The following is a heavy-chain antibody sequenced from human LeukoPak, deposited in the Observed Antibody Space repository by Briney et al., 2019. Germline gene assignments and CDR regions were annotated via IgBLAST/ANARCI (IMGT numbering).Heavy chain of an antibody. CDR3: AKPPPLTVVISLYFDY. Sequence: QSGGSLRLSCTASGFTFSSYAMSWVRQAPGKGLGWVSALTGGGGTYYADSVKGRFSISRDNSKNTMYLQMNSLRAEDTAVYYCAKPPPLTVVISLYFDYWGQGTLVTVSS. J-gene: IGHJ4*02. D-gene: IGHD4-23*01. CDR2: LTGGGGT. V-gene: IGHV3-23*01. CDR1: GFTFSSYA.